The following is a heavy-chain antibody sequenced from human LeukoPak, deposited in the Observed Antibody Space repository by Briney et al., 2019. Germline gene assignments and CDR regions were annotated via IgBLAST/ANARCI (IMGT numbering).Heavy chain of an antibody. D-gene: IGHD3-3*01. CDR3: ARDYPTVGVVSIFDY. J-gene: IGHJ4*02. V-gene: IGHV3-23*01. Sequence: PGGSLRLSWAGSGFTFSSYAMSWVRQAPGKGLEWVLAITSSGGSRYYADSVKGRFTIAEDNSKSTLFLQRTRPGADAAAVYHCARDYPTVGVVSIFDYWAQGTLVSVSS. CDR2: ITSSGGSR. CDR1: GFTFSSYA.